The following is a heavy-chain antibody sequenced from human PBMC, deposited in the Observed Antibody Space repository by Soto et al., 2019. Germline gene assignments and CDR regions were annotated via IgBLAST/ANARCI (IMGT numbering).Heavy chain of an antibody. J-gene: IGHJ4*02. V-gene: IGHV3-48*01. Sequence: GGSLRLSCAASGFTFSSYSMNWVRQAPGKGLEWVSYISSSSSTIYYADSVKGRFTISRDNAKNSLYLQMNSLRAEDTAVYYCARTAPWQWLVALVDYWGQGTLVTVSS. D-gene: IGHD6-19*01. CDR3: ARTAPWQWLVALVDY. CDR2: ISSSSSTI. CDR1: GFTFSSYS.